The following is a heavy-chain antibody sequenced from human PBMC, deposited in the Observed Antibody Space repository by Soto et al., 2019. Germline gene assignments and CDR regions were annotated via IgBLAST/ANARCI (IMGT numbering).Heavy chain of an antibody. CDR2: IIPIFGTA. J-gene: IGHJ4*02. D-gene: IGHD4-17*01. V-gene: IGHV1-69*12. CDR1: GGTFSSYA. CDR3: ARGAYPGVRVTTIDY. Sequence: QVQLVQSGAEVKKPGSSVKVSCKASGGTFSSYAISWVRQAPGQGLEWMGGIIPIFGTANYAQKFQGRVTITADESTSTAYMGMRSLRSEETAVYYCARGAYPGVRVTTIDYWGQGALGTVSS.